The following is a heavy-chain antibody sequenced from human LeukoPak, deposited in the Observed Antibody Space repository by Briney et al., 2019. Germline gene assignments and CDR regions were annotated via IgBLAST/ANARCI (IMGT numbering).Heavy chain of an antibody. Sequence: SETLSLTCAVSGGSISSSNWWSWVRQPPGKGLEWIGEIYHSGSTNYNPSLKSRVTISVDKSKNQFSLKLSSVTAADTAVYYCAMTIADSSGHLFDYWGQGTLVTVSS. J-gene: IGHJ4*02. V-gene: IGHV4-4*02. D-gene: IGHD3-22*01. CDR2: IYHSGST. CDR3: AMTIADSSGHLFDY. CDR1: GGSISSSNW.